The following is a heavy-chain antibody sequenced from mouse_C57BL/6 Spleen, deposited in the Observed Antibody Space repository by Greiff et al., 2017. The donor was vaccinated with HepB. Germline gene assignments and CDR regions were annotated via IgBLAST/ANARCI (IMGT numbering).Heavy chain of an antibody. CDR3: AREGETGMAWFAY. CDR2: IDPSDSET. J-gene: IGHJ3*01. V-gene: IGHV1-52*01. CDR1: GYTFTSYW. D-gene: IGHD4-1*01. Sequence: QVQLKQPGAELVRPGSSVKLSCKASGYTFTSYWMHWVKQRPIQGLEWIGNIDPSDSETHYNQKFKDKATLTVDKSSSTAYMQLSSLTSEDSAVYYCAREGETGMAWFAYGGQGTLVTVSA.